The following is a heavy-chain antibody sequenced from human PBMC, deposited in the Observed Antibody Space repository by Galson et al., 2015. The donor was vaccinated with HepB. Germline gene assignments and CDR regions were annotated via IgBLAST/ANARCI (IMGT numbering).Heavy chain of an antibody. CDR1: GFTFSNYA. V-gene: IGHV3-23*01. J-gene: IGHJ4*02. D-gene: IGHD3-16*01. CDR2: ISASGADT. Sequence: SLRLSCAASGFTFSNYAMSWVRQARGKGPEWVSTISASGADTKYAESVNGRFTISRDNANNTLSLQMTSPRDEDTALYFCAKGRYASRSHFDSWGQGALVTVSS. CDR3: AKGRYASRSHFDS.